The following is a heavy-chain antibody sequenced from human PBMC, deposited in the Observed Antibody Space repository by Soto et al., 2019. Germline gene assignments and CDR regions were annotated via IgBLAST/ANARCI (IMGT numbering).Heavy chain of an antibody. D-gene: IGHD3-16*01. V-gene: IGHV3-30*04. J-gene: IGHJ4*02. Sequence: GGSLRLSCAASGFSFSSYAMHWVRQAPGKGLEWVAVISDDGRNKYFADSVKGRFTISRDNSKNTMYLQMNSLRGDDTAVYCCARERDIKESRIPGGFLYWGQAPPVTFSS. CDR1: GFSFSSYA. CDR3: ARERDIKESRIPGGFLY. CDR2: ISDDGRNK.